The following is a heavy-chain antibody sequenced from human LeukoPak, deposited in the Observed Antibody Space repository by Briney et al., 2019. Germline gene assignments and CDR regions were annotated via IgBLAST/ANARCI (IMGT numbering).Heavy chain of an antibody. Sequence: SETLSLTCAVYGGSFSGYYWSWIRQPPGKGLEWIGEINHSGSTNYNPSLKGRVTISLDTSKNQFSLKLSSVTAADTAVYYCARTVYGDYLVDDYWGQGTLVTVSS. D-gene: IGHD4-17*01. J-gene: IGHJ4*02. V-gene: IGHV4-34*01. CDR2: INHSGST. CDR1: GGSFSGYY. CDR3: ARTVYGDYLVDDY.